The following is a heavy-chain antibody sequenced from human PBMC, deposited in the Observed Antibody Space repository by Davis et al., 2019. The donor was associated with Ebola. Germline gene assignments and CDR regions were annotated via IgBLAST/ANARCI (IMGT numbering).Heavy chain of an antibody. D-gene: IGHD6-19*01. Sequence: GESLKISCAASGFTFSSYGMHWVRQAPGKGLEWVAVISYDGSNKYYADSVKGRFTISRDNGKNSLYLQMNSLRDEDTAVYYCAKDRSSSRFDYWGQGTLVTVSS. J-gene: IGHJ4*02. CDR3: AKDRSSSRFDY. V-gene: IGHV3-30*18. CDR1: GFTFSSYG. CDR2: ISYDGSNK.